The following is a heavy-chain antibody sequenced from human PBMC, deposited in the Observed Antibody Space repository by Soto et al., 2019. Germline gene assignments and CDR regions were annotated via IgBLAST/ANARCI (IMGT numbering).Heavy chain of an antibody. CDR1: GFSLSNARMG. CDR2: IFSNDEK. V-gene: IGHV2-26*01. Sequence: SGPTLVNPTETLTLTCTVSGFSLSNARMGVSWIRQPPGKALEWLAHIFSNDEKYYSTSLESRLTISKDTSKSQVVLTMTNMDPVDTATYYCARISNTYYYDSSGYLYYYYYGMDVWGQGTTVTVSS. CDR3: ARISNTYYYDSSGYLYYYYYGMDV. J-gene: IGHJ6*02. D-gene: IGHD3-22*01.